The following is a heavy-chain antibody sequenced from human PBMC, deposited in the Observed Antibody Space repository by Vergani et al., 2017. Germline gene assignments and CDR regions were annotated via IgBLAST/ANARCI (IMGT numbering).Heavy chain of an antibody. J-gene: IGHJ4*02. V-gene: IGHV4-31*03. Sequence: QLQESGPGLVKPSATLSLTCSVSGASIRSSNYYWSWIRQHPGKGLEWIGYIYYSGSTYYNPSLKSRVTISVDTSKNQFSLKLSSVTAADTAVYYCARGSFREYYFDYWGQGTLVTVSS. CDR1: GASIRSSNYY. CDR3: ARGSFREYYFDY. CDR2: IYYSGST. D-gene: IGHD1-26*01.